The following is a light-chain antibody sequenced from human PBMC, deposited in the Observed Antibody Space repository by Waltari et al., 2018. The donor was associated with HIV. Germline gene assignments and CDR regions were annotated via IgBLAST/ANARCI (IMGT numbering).Light chain of an antibody. V-gene: IGLV2-8*01. J-gene: IGLJ3*02. CDR2: EVT. CDR3: SSYGDSLRVL. CDR1: SSDIGAYDS. Sequence: QSALTEPPSASGSLGQSVTIPCTGSSSDIGAYDSASWFQQHPRSAPKLLLYEVTRRPSAVSDRFSGSRSGSTAFLTVAGLQPDDEATYFCSSYGDSLRVLFGGGTNVTVL.